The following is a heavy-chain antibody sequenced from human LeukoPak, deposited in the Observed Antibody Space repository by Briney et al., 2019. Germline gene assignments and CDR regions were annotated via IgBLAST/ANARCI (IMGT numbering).Heavy chain of an antibody. D-gene: IGHD6-19*01. Sequence: GGSLRLSCAASGFTFSNHWMHWVRQAPGKGLVWVSRINSDGSGTSYADSVKGRFTISRDNAKNALYLQINSLRAEDTALYYCGRDSRAVSVYFDHWGQGTLVTVSS. J-gene: IGHJ4*02. V-gene: IGHV3-74*01. CDR2: INSDGSGT. CDR1: GFTFSNHW. CDR3: GRDSRAVSVYFDH.